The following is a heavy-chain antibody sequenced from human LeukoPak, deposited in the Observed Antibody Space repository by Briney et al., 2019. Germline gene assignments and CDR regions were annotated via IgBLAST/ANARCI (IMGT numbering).Heavy chain of an antibody. CDR2: ISPRDSRT. Sequence: GESLKISCKASADTFAAYSIAWVRQVPGKGLEWMGTISPRDSRTRYRPFFEGQVIISADKSLYTAYLQWSSLRASDTAIYYCARRHLTHYYFSHWGLGT. CDR3: ARRHLTHYYFSH. D-gene: IGHD3-22*01. V-gene: IGHV5-51*01. CDR1: ADTFAAYS. J-gene: IGHJ1*01.